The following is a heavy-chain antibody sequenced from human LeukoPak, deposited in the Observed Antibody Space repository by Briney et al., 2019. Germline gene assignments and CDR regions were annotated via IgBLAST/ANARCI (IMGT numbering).Heavy chain of an antibody. V-gene: IGHV1-46*01. CDR2: LDPSRGST. J-gene: IGHJ4*02. CDR3: ARELNYDSSGYYFDY. CDR1: GYTFTSYY. D-gene: IGHD3-22*01. Sequence: GASVKVSCKASGYTFTSYYMHWVRQAPGQGLEWMGILDPSRGSTNYAQQFQGRVTMTRDTSTSTVYMELSSLRSEDTAVYYCARELNYDSSGYYFDYWGQGTLVTVSS.